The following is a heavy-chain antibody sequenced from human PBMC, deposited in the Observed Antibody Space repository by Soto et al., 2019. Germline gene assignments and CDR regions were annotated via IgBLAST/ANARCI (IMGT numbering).Heavy chain of an antibody. V-gene: IGHV4-34*01. J-gene: IGHJ4*02. Sequence: SETLSLTCAVYGGSFSGYYWSWIGQPPGKGLQWIGEINHSGSTNYNPSLKSRVTISVDTSKNQFSLKLSSVTAADTAVHYCARGGRGYSGYDPGPPRPGFAYWGQGTLVTVSS. CDR1: GGSFSGYY. CDR3: ARGGRGYSGYDPGPPRPGFAY. D-gene: IGHD5-12*01. CDR2: INHSGST.